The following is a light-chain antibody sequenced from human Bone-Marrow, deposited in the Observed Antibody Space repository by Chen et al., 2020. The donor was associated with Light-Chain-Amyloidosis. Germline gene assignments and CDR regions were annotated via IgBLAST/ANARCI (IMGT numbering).Light chain of an antibody. J-gene: IGKJ4*01. CDR1: QTIISNC. V-gene: IGKV3-20*01. CDR3: QQYGTSPLT. Sequence: EIVLTQSPGTLSLSPGEGANLSCRASQTIISNCLTWYQQNFGQAPRLLIYGSSSRATGITDRFTGSGSGTDFNLTINRLEPEDFAMEYCQQYGTSPLTFGGGTKVEIK. CDR2: GSS.